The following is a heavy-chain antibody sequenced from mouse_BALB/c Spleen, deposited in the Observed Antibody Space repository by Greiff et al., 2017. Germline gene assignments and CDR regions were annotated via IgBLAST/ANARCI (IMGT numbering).Heavy chain of an antibody. V-gene: IGHV1-26*01. J-gene: IGHJ4*01. Sequence: EVQLQQSGPDLVKPGASVKISCTASGFSFTGYYMHWVKQSHGKSLEWVGRVNPNNGGTSYNQKFKGKAIRTVDSSSSTAYMELRNLTSEDSAVYYCARRGSDEEAVGYGGQGTSVTVSS. CDR1: GFSFTGYY. CDR3: ARRGSDEEAVGY. CDR2: VNPNNGGT.